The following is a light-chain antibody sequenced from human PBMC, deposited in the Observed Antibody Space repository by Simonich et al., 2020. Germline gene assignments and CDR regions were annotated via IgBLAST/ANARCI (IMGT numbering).Light chain of an antibody. CDR2: DVS. CDR1: SSDVGGYNY. Sequence: QSALPQPASVSGSPGQSITISCTGTSSDVGGYNYVSWYQQHPGKAPKHMIYDVSRRPSGVPDRFSGSKSGNTASLTISGLQAEDEADYYCCSYAGSYTWVFGGGTKLTVL. V-gene: IGLV2-11*01. CDR3: CSYAGSYTWV. J-gene: IGLJ3*02.